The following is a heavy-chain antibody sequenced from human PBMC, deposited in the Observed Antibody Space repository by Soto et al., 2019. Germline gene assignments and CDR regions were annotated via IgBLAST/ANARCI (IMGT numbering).Heavy chain of an antibody. Sequence: GGSLRLSCAASGFTFSSYGMHWFRQAPGKGLEWVAVISYDGSNKYYADSVKGRFTISRDNSKNTLYLQMNSLRAEDTAVYYCAKVLVASSWYYYGMDVWGQGTTVTVSS. J-gene: IGHJ6*02. CDR1: GFTFSSYG. CDR3: AKVLVASSWYYYGMDV. CDR2: ISYDGSNK. V-gene: IGHV3-30*18. D-gene: IGHD6-13*01.